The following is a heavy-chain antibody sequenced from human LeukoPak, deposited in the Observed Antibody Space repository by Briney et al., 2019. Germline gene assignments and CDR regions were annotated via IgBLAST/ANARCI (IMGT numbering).Heavy chain of an antibody. CDR3: AKASLRYFDWFSDY. CDR1: GFTFSSYA. CDR2: ISYDGSNK. V-gene: IGHV3-30*18. Sequence: GGSLRLSCAASGFTFSSYAMHWVRQAPGKGLEWVAVISYDGSNKYYAGSVKGRFTISRDNSRNTLHLQMNSLRAEDTAVYSCAKASLRYFDWFSDYWGQGTLVTVSS. J-gene: IGHJ4*02. D-gene: IGHD3-9*01.